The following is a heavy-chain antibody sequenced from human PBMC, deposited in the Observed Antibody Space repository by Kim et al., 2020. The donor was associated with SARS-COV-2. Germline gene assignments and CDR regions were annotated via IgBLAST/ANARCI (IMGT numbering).Heavy chain of an antibody. D-gene: IGHD3-10*01. Sequence: GESLKISCKGSGYSFTSYWIGWVRQMPGKGLEWMGIIYPGDSDTRYSPSFQGQVTISADKSISTAYLQWSSLKASDTAMYYCARLGETFGELLYTSYFDYWGQGTLVTVSS. CDR3: ARLGETFGELLYTSYFDY. V-gene: IGHV5-51*01. CDR2: IYPGDSDT. CDR1: GYSFTSYW. J-gene: IGHJ4*02.